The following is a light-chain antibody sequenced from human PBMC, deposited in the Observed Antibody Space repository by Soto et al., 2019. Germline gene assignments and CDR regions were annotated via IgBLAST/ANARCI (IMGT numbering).Light chain of an antibody. Sequence: QSALTQPASVSGSPGQSITISCTGTSSDVGSYNLVSWYQQHPGKAPKLMIYEGSKRPSRVSNRFSGSKSGNTASLTISGLQAEDEADYYCCSYAGTSTSDVGFGGGTQLTVL. CDR2: EGS. CDR3: CSYAGTSTSDVG. V-gene: IGLV2-23*01. J-gene: IGLJ2*01. CDR1: SSDVGSYNL.